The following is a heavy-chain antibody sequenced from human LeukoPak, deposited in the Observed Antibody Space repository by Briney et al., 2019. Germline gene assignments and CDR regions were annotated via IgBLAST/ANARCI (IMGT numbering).Heavy chain of an antibody. J-gene: IGHJ4*02. CDR3: AGSYSSGWYGSFPIDY. V-gene: IGHV4-61*02. CDR2: IYTSGST. D-gene: IGHD6-19*01. CDR1: GGSISSGSYY. Sequence: SETLSLTCTVSGGSISSGSYYWSWIRQPAGKGLEWIGRIYTSGSTNYNPSLKSRVTISVDTSKNQFSLKLSSVTAADTAVYYCAGSYSSGWYGSFPIDYWGQGTLVTVSS.